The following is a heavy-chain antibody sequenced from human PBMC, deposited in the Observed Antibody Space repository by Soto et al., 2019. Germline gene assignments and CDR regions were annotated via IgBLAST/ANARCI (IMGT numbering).Heavy chain of an antibody. D-gene: IGHD3-10*01. J-gene: IGHJ5*02. CDR3: ARDSSYYGSWSFYIVGGNWFDP. CDR2: IWYDGSNK. V-gene: IGHV3-33*01. CDR1: GFTFSSYG. Sequence: GGSLRLSCAASGFTFSSYGMHWVRQAPGKGLEWVAGIWYDGSNKYYADSVRGRFTISRDNSKNTLYLQMNSLRAEDTAVYYSARDSSYYGSWSFYIVGGNWFDPWGQGTLVTVSS.